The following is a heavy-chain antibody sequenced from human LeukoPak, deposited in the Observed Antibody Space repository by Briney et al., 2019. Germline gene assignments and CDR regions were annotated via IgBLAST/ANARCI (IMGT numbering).Heavy chain of an antibody. J-gene: IGHJ6*02. CDR1: GFTFSSYG. CDR3: ARRNYYYYGMDV. V-gene: IGHV3-30*03. CDR2: ISYDGSNK. Sequence: GGSLRPSCAASGFTFSSYGMHWVRQAPGKGLEWVAVISYDGSNKYYADSVKGRLTISRDNSKNTLYLQMNSLRAEDTAVYYCARRNYYYYGMDVWGQGTTVTVSS.